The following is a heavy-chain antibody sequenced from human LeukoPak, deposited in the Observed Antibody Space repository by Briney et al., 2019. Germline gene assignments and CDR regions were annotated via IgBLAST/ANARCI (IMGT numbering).Heavy chain of an antibody. V-gene: IGHV4-59*01. Sequence: SETLSLTCTVSGGSISSYYWSWIRQPPGKGLEWIGYIYYSGSTNYNPSLKSRVTISVDTSKNQFSLKLSSVTAADTAVYYCVRVRGVIPDYWGQGTLVTVSS. CDR3: VRVRGVIPDY. D-gene: IGHD3-10*01. J-gene: IGHJ4*02. CDR2: IYYSGST. CDR1: GGSISSYY.